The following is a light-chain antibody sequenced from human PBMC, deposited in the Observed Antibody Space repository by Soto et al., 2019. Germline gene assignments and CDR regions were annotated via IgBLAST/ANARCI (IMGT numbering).Light chain of an antibody. Sequence: EIVVKQSLATLSGSTRERALHSCGASQSVGSNLAWYQQKPGQAPRLLIYDASTRTADIPARFSGSASGTEFILTISSLQSEDFAVYYCQQYDNWPPITFGGGTKVDI. CDR2: DAS. V-gene: IGKV3-15*01. J-gene: IGKJ4*01. CDR3: QQYDNWPPIT. CDR1: QSVGSN.